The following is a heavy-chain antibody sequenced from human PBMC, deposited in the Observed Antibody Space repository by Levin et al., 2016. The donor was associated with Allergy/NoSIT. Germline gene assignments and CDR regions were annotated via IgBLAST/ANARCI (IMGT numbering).Heavy chain of an antibody. D-gene: IGHD6-19*01. CDR2: LDPNGGST. J-gene: IGHJ4*03. V-gene: IGHV1-46*01. Sequence: WVRQAPGQGLEWMGILDPNGGSTTYAQNFQGRVTMTRDTSTSTVYMELSSLRSDDTAVYYCARRGSSGSFDYWGQGALVTVSS. CDR3: ARRGSSGSFDY.